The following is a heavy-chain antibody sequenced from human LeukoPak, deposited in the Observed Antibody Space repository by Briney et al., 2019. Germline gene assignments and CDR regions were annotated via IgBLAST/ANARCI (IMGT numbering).Heavy chain of an antibody. Sequence: RGSLRLSCAASGFTFSSYAMSWVRQAPGKGPEWVSGIGNSGDRTFYADSVKGRFTISRDNAKNSLYLQMNSLRAEDTAVYYCARTGDLRMYYFDYWGQGTLVTVSS. V-gene: IGHV3-23*01. J-gene: IGHJ4*02. CDR2: IGNSGDRT. CDR3: ARTGDLRMYYFDY. CDR1: GFTFSSYA. D-gene: IGHD7-27*01.